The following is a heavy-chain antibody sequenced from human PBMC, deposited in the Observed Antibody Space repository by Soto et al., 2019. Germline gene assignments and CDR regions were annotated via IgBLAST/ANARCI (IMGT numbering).Heavy chain of an antibody. CDR2: ISYNGASK. J-gene: IGHJ5*02. V-gene: IGHV3-30-3*01. Sequence: QVQLVESGGGVVQPGRSLRLSCAASGFTFSDYAMHWVRQAPGKGLEWVAVISYNGASKYYADSVKGRFTISRDSSKNXLXXQMNSLTAEDTAVYYCARDEGDFDWFFRQYNWFNPWGQGTLVTVSS. CDR3: ARDEGDFDWFFRQYNWFNP. CDR1: GFTFSDYA. D-gene: IGHD3-9*01.